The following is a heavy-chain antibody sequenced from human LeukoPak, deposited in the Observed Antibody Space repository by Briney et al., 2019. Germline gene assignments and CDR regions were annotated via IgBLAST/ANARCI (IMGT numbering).Heavy chain of an antibody. CDR1: GFIFSSYA. CDR2: ITTTSDYI. J-gene: IGHJ4*01. CDR3: AKVADYGDYAPLGH. Sequence: KPGGSLRLSCAASGFIFSSYAMTWVRQAPGKGLQWVSSITTTSDYIYYSDSVKGRFTISRDNAKNSLYLQMNSLRAEDTAVYYCAKVADYGDYAPLGHWGQGTLVTVSS. V-gene: IGHV3-21*01. D-gene: IGHD4-17*01.